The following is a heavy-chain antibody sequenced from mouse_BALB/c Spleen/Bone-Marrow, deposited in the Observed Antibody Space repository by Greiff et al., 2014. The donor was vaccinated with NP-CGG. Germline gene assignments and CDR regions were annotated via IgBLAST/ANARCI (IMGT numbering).Heavy chain of an antibody. V-gene: IGHV14-4*02. CDR1: GFNIKDYY. J-gene: IGHJ2*01. CDR3: NADPIT. CDR2: IDPENGDT. Sequence: EVQLQQSGAELVRSGASVKLSCTASGFNIKDYYMNWVKQRPEQGLEWIGWIDPENGDTEYAPKFQGKATMTADTSFNTAYLQLSSLTSEDTGVYYCNADPITWGQGTTLTVSS.